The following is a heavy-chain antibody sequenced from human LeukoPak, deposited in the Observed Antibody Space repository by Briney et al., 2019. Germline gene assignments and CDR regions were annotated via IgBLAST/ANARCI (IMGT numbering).Heavy chain of an antibody. CDR1: GGSFSGYY. Sequence: SETLSLTCAVYGGSFSGYYWSWIRQPPGKGLEWIGSIYYSGSTYYNPSLKSRVTISVDTSKNQFSLKLSSVTAADTAVYYCARDRPPGWFDPWGQGTLVTVSS. J-gene: IGHJ5*02. CDR2: IYYSGST. CDR3: ARDRPPGWFDP. V-gene: IGHV4-34*01.